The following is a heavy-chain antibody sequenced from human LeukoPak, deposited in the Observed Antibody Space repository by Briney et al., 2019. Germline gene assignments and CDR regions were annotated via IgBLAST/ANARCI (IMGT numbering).Heavy chain of an antibody. J-gene: IGHJ4*02. Sequence: ASVKVSCKASGYTFTGYYMHWVRQAPGQGLEWMGWINPNSGGTNYAQKFQGRVTMTRETSISTAYMELSRLRSDDTAVYYCARAKGSIRYFDWLGFDYWGQGTLVTVSS. CDR2: INPNSGGT. CDR3: ARAKGSIRYFDWLGFDY. D-gene: IGHD3-9*01. CDR1: GYTFTGYY. V-gene: IGHV1-2*02.